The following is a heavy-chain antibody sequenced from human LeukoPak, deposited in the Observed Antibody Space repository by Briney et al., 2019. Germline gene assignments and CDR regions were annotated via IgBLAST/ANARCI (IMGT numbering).Heavy chain of an antibody. J-gene: IGHJ4*02. Sequence: PGGSLRLSCAASGFTFSSYEMNWVRQAPGKGLEWVSSITIIGSYIYYADSVKGRFTISRDNAKNSLYLQMNSLRAEDTAVYYCARTLDTAMVMILDYWGQGTLVTVSS. V-gene: IGHV3-21*01. D-gene: IGHD5-18*01. CDR3: ARTLDTAMVMILDY. CDR2: ITIIGSYI. CDR1: GFTFSSYE.